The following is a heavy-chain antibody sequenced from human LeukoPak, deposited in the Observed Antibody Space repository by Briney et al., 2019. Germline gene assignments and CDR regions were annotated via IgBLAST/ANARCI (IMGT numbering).Heavy chain of an antibody. V-gene: IGHV3-30*02. Sequence: PGGSLRLSCAASGFNFNNYGMHWVRQAPGKGLEWVAFIRYDGNNKYYADSVKGRFTVSRDNSKNTLYLQMNSLRAEDTAVYYCANVWGVVVAARFWGKGTTVTISS. J-gene: IGHJ6*04. D-gene: IGHD2-15*01. CDR2: IRYDGNNK. CDR3: ANVWGVVVAARF. CDR1: GFNFNNYG.